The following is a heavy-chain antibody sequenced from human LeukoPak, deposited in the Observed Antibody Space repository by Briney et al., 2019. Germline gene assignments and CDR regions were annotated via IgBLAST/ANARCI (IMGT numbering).Heavy chain of an antibody. V-gene: IGHV3-48*03. CDR1: GFTFSSYE. J-gene: IGHJ5*02. D-gene: IGHD3-22*01. Sequence: PGGSLRLSCAASGFTFSSYEMNWVRQAPGKGLEWVSYISSSGSTIYYADSVKGRFTISRDSAKNSLYLQMNSLRADDTAVYYCAREYQKATSRYNWFDPWGQGTLVTVSS. CDR3: AREYQKATSRYNWFDP. CDR2: ISSSGSTI.